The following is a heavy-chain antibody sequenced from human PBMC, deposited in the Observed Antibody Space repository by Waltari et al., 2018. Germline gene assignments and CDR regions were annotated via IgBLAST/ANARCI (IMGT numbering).Heavy chain of an antibody. CDR3: ARPPYYGSGSYFY. J-gene: IGHJ4*02. CDR2: INHSGST. V-gene: IGHV4-34*01. Sequence: QVQLQQWGAGLLKPSETLSLTCAVYGGSFSGYYWSWIRQPPGKGLEWIGEINHSGSTNYNPSLKSRVTISVDTSKNQFSLKLSSVTAADTAVYYCARPPYYGSGSYFYWGQGTLVTVSS. D-gene: IGHD3-10*01. CDR1: GGSFSGYY.